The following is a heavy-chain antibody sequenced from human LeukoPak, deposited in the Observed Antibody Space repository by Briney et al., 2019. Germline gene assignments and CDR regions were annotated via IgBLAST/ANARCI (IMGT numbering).Heavy chain of an antibody. CDR2: IKPDGSET. CDR1: GFMFSTYW. CDR3: GSFGYEAAVDL. V-gene: IGHV3-7*01. Sequence: GGSLRLSCAASGFMFSTYWMTWVRQAPGEGLEWVANIKPDGSETYYVDPVRGRFTISRDNGKNLLYLQMKSLRGEDTAVYYCGSFGYEAAVDLWGQGTLVTVSS. J-gene: IGHJ4*02. D-gene: IGHD6-13*01.